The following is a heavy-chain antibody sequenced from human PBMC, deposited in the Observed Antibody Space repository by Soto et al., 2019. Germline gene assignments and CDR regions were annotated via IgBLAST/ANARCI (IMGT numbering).Heavy chain of an antibody. Sequence: PSETLSLTCAVYGGSFSGYYWSWIRQPPGKGLEWIAEINHSGSTNYNPSLKSRVTISLDTSKNQFSLKLSSVTAADKAVYYCARASRRACRGGSFSSGRDSWGQGSLVTVS. D-gene: IGHD2-15*01. CDR2: INHSGST. CDR1: GGSFSGYY. CDR3: ARASRRACRGGSFSSGRDS. J-gene: IGHJ4*02. V-gene: IGHV4-34*01.